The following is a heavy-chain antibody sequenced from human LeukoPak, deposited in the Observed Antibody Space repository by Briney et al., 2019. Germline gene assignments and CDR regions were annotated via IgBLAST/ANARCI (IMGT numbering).Heavy chain of an antibody. CDR1: GGTFSSYT. V-gene: IGHV1-69*02. J-gene: IGHJ4*02. CDR3: ASSADIVVVPAAKQ. CDR2: IIPILGIA. D-gene: IGHD2-2*01. Sequence: SVKVSCKASGGTFSSYTISWVRQAPGQGLEWMGRIIPILGIANYAQKFQGRVKITADKSTSTAYMELSSLRSEDTAVYYCASSADIVVVPAAKQWGQGTLVTVSS.